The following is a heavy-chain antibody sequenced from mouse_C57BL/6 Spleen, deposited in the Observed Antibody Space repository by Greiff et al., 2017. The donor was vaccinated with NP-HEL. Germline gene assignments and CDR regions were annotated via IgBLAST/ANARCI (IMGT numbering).Heavy chain of an antibody. V-gene: IGHV1-82*01. CDR1: GYAFSSSW. Sequence: QVQLKQSGPELVKPGASVKISCKASGYAFSSSWMNWVKQRPGKGLEWIGRIYPGDGDTNYNGKFKGKATLTADKSSSTAYMQLSSLTSEDSAVYFCARRYTNHGEYAMDYWGQGTSVTVSS. J-gene: IGHJ4*01. CDR3: ARRYTNHGEYAMDY. CDR2: IYPGDGDT.